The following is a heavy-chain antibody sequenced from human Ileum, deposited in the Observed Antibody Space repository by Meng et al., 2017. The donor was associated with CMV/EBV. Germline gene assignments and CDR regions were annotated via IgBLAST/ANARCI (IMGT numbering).Heavy chain of an antibody. V-gene: IGHV3-20*04. J-gene: IGHJ4*02. CDR1: GFTFDDYG. Sequence: GESLKISCAASGFTFDDYGMSWVRQAPGKGLEWVSTINWNGKTAGHADSVQGRFTISRDNARNSLYLEMNFLRAEDTAFYYCAPLGGVVRGVDYWGQGALVTVSS. D-gene: IGHD3-10*01. CDR3: APLGGVVRGVDY. CDR2: INWNGKTA.